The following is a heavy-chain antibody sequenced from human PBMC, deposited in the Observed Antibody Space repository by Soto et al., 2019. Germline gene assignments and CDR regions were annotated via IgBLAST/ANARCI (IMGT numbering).Heavy chain of an antibody. V-gene: IGHV4-39*01. CDR2: MVYSGVT. J-gene: IGHJ4*02. D-gene: IGHD2-2*01. CDR3: ERRPHLCASESTRGDI. Sequence: PSEPLSLTFSVSGDSISNSRNYWGWVRRPPGKGLERIGKMVYSGVTSYNPSLRRRVTISADTSKNQFSQRLSSVSVAETAVYFXERRPHLCASESTRGDIWGQGALVTVSS. CDR1: GDSISNSRNY.